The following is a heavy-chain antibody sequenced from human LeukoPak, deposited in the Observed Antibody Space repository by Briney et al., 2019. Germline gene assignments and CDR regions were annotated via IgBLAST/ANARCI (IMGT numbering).Heavy chain of an antibody. Sequence: SGTLSLTCADSGGSISSSNWWSWGRQPPRKGLELIGDIYHSGCINYNPSLKSRVTISVDKSKNQFSLKLSSMTDADTAVYYCARVQLDSNNGYLWVVQAGNFDYWGQGTLVTVSS. J-gene: IGHJ4*02. D-gene: IGHD6-13*01. V-gene: IGHV4-4*02. CDR3: ARVQLDSNNGYLWVVQAGNFDY. CDR1: GGSISSSNW. CDR2: IYHSGCI.